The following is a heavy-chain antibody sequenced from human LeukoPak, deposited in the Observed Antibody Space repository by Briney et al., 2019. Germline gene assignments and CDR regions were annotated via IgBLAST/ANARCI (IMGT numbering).Heavy chain of an antibody. J-gene: IGHJ4*02. V-gene: IGHV4-59*08. Sequence: SETLSLTCTVSGGSISSYYWSWIRQPPGKGLEWIGYIYYSGSTNYNPSLKSRVTISVDTSKNQFSLKLSSVTAADTAVYYCARRHWGPIDYWGQGTLATVSS. D-gene: IGHD7-27*01. CDR3: ARRHWGPIDY. CDR1: GGSISSYY. CDR2: IYYSGST.